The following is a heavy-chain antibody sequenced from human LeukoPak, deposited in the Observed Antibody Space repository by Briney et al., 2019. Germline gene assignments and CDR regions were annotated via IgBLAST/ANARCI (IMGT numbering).Heavy chain of an antibody. D-gene: IGHD3-22*01. V-gene: IGHV3-7*02. Sequence: GGSLRLSCAASGFTFSTYWMTWVRQTPGKGLEWVANIRQDGSETYYVDSVKGRFTISRDNAKNSLYLQMNSLRAEDTAVYYCAGGYYLDYWGQGTLVTVSS. CDR3: AGGYYLDY. CDR1: GFTFSTYW. CDR2: IRQDGSET. J-gene: IGHJ4*02.